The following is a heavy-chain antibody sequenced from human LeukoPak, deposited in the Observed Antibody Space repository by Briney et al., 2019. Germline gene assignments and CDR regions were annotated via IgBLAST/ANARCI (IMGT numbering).Heavy chain of an antibody. V-gene: IGHV3-23*01. CDR1: GFTFNNYD. CDR3: AKDLSSSSSWYGVFEF. D-gene: IGHD6-13*01. J-gene: IGHJ4*02. CDR2: ISGSGANT. Sequence: GGSLRLSCGASGFTFNNYDTNWVRQAPGKGLEWVSSISGSGANTYYADSVKGRFTISRDNSKDTLYLQMNSLRAEDTAVYYCAKDLSSSSSWYGVFEFWGQGTLVTVSS.